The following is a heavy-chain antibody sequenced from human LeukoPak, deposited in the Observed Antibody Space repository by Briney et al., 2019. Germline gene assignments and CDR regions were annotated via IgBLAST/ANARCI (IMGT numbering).Heavy chain of an antibody. J-gene: IGHJ4*02. D-gene: IGHD2-8*02. V-gene: IGHV3-21*04. CDR1: GFTFSGYS. Sequence: GGSLRLSCAASGFTFSGYSMNWVRQAPGKGLEWVSSISGSSSYIYYADSVKGRFTISRDNAKNSLFLQMNSLRAEDTAIYYCATYRQVLLPFESWGQGTLVTVSS. CDR3: ATYRQVLLPFES. CDR2: ISGSSSYI.